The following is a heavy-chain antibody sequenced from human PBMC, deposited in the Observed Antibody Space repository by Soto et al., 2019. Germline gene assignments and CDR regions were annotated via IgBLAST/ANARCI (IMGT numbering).Heavy chain of an antibody. V-gene: IGHV1-8*01. D-gene: IGHD3-10*02. CDR1: GYTFTSYD. Sequence: QVPLVQSGAEVKKPGASVKVSCKASGYTFTSYDINWVRQATGHGLEWMGWMNPNSGNTGYAQKFQGRVTMTRNTYISTAYMELSSLRSEDTAVYYCARGMYGVRHHDAFDIWDQGTMVIVSS. CDR3: ARGMYGVRHHDAFDI. J-gene: IGHJ3*02. CDR2: MNPNSGNT.